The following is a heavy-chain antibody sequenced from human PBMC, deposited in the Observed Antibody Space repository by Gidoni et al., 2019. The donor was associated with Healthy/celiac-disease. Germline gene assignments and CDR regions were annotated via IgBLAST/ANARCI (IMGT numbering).Heavy chain of an antibody. Sequence: QVQLVESGGGVVQPGRSLRLSCAASGFTFSSYGMHWVRQAPGKGLEWVAVISYDGSNKYYADSVKGRFTISRDNSKNTLYLQMNSLRAEDTAVYYCAKDPRLQRPLDYWGQGTLVTVSS. V-gene: IGHV3-30*18. J-gene: IGHJ4*02. CDR3: AKDPRLQRPLDY. CDR1: GFTFSSYG. CDR2: ISYDGSNK. D-gene: IGHD4-4*01.